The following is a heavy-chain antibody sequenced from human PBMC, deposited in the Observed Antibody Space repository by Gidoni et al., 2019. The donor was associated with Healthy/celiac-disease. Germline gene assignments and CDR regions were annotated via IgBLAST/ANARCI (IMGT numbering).Heavy chain of an antibody. CDR1: GFRFSSDW. V-gene: IGHV3-7*03. CDR2: IKQDGSEK. J-gene: IGHJ4*02. D-gene: IGHD3-10*01. CDR3: ARASYGSGRKYYFDY. Sequence: EVQLVESGGGLVQPGGSLRLSCAASGFRFSSDWMSWVRQAPGKGLEWVANIKQDGSEKYYVDSVKGRFTISRDNAKNSLYLQMNSLRAEDTAVYYCARASYGSGRKYYFDYWGQGTLVTVSS.